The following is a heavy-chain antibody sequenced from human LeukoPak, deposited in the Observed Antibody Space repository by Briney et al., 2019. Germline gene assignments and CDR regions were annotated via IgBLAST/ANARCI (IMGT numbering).Heavy chain of an antibody. CDR3: ARDRGYCSGGSCSGHYYYGMDV. CDR1: GYTFTSYY. J-gene: IGHJ6*02. CDR2: INPSGGST. D-gene: IGHD2-15*01. V-gene: IGHV1-46*01. Sequence: GASVKVSCKASGYTFTSYYMHWVRQAPGQGLERMGIINPSGGSTSYAQKFQGRVTMTRDTSTSTVYMELSSLRSEDTAVYYCARDRGYCSGGSCSGHYYYGMDVWGQGTTVTVSS.